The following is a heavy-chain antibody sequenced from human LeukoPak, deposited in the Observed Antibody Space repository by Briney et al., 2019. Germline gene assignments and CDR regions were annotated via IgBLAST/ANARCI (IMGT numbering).Heavy chain of an antibody. V-gene: IGHV3-30-3*01. CDR2: ISYDGSNK. J-gene: IGHJ5*02. CDR3: ARGDYYGSGFVVNWFDP. Sequence: GGSLRLSCAASGFTFSSYAMHWVRHAPGKGREWVAVISYDGSNKYYADSVKGRFTISRDNYKNTLYLQMNSLRAEDTAVYYCARGDYYGSGFVVNWFDPWGQGTLVTVSS. CDR1: GFTFSSYA. D-gene: IGHD3-10*01.